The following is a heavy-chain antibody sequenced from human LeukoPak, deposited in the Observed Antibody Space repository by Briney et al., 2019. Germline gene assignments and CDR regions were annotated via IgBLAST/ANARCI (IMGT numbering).Heavy chain of an antibody. CDR1: GGSISSYY. V-gene: IGHV4-59*01. Sequence: SETLSLTCTVSGGSISSYYWSWIRQPPGKGLGWIGYIYYSGSTTYNSSLKSRVTISVDTSKNQFSLKLSSVTAADTAVYYCARTGDSGWYRWFDPWGQGTLVTVSS. CDR2: IYYSGST. J-gene: IGHJ5*02. CDR3: ARTGDSGWYRWFDP. D-gene: IGHD6-19*01.